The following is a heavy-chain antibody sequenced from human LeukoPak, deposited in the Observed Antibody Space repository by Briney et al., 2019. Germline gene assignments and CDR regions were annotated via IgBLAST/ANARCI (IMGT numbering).Heavy chain of an antibody. J-gene: IGHJ3*02. V-gene: IGHV3-23*01. D-gene: IGHD3-16*01. CDR1: GFTFSSYA. Sequence: GGSLRLSCAASGFTFSSYAMSWVRQPPGKGLEWVSAISGSGGSTYYADSVKGRFTISRDNSKNTLYLQMNSLRAEDTAVYYCAIFEGAGGAFDIWGQGTMVTVSS. CDR3: AIFEGAGGAFDI. CDR2: ISGSGGST.